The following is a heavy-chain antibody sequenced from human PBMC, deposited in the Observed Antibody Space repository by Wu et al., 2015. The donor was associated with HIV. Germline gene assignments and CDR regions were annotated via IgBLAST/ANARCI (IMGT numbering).Heavy chain of an antibody. CDR3: ATEPIGRLYGLDV. D-gene: IGHD2-21*01. J-gene: IGHJ6*02. CDR2: INPNSGGT. V-gene: IGHV1-2*02. Sequence: QLVQSGAEVTKPGASVSVSCQTSGYTFTDHYIHWVRQAPGQGLEWMGWINPNSGGTNYAQKFQGRVTMTRDTSISTAYMELSSLTSEDTAVYYCATEPIGRLYGLDVWGQGTKVIVSS. CDR1: GYTFTDHY.